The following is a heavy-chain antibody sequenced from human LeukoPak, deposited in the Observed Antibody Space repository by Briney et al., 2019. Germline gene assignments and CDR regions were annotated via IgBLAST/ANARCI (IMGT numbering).Heavy chain of an antibody. CDR3: ARVDSSWYKSWFDP. Sequence: ASVKVSCKASGYTFTSYYMHWVRQAPGQGLEWMGWINPNSGGTNYAQKFQGRVTMTRDTSISTAYMELSRLRSDDTAVYYCARVDSSWYKSWFDPWGQGTLVTVSS. J-gene: IGHJ5*02. V-gene: IGHV1-2*02. CDR2: INPNSGGT. D-gene: IGHD6-13*01. CDR1: GYTFTSYY.